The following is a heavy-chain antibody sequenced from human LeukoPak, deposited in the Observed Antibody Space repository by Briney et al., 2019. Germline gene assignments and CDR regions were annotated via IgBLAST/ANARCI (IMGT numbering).Heavy chain of an antibody. CDR2: IKQDGSER. CDR3: ARGAFISSNSWVDF. V-gene: IGHV3-7*05. D-gene: IGHD6-13*01. Sequence: GGSLRLSCAASGXTFTNHWLSWVRQAPGKGLEWVANIKQDGSERFYVGSVRGRFTVSRDNAKNSLYLQMNSLRADDTAVYYCARGAFISSNSWVDFWGQGTLVTVSS. CDR1: GXTFTNHW. J-gene: IGHJ4*02.